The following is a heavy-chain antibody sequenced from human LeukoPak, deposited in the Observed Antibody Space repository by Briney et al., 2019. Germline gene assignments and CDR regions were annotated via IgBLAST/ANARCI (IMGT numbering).Heavy chain of an antibody. J-gene: IGHJ4*02. D-gene: IGHD1-26*01. V-gene: IGHV1-8*01. Sequence: ASVKVSCKTSGYPFINYDINWVRQASGQGHECMGWMRPNSGKTGYAQKFQGRITMTRNISISTAYMELSSLRFDDTAVYFCARERGGQAGSYFPSWGQGALVTVSS. CDR1: GYPFINYD. CDR2: MRPNSGKT. CDR3: ARERGGQAGSYFPS.